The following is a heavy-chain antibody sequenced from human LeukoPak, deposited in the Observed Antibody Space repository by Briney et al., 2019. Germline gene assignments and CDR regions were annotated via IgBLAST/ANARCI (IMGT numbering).Heavy chain of an antibody. Sequence: SETLSLTCTVSGGSISSYYWSWIRQPPWKGLEWIGYIYYSGSTNYNPSLKSRVTISVDTSKNQFSLKLSSVHAADTAVYYCARRRGGYSYGRFDYWGQGTLVTVSS. V-gene: IGHV4-59*08. J-gene: IGHJ4*02. CDR1: GGSISSYY. CDR2: IYYSGST. D-gene: IGHD5-18*01. CDR3: ARRRGGYSYGRFDY.